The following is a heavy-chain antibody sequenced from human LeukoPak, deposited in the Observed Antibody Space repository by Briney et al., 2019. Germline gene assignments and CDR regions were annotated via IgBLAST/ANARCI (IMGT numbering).Heavy chain of an antibody. CDR3: ARDYEGYYGMDV. Sequence: GGSLRLSRAASGFTFSDYYMSRIRQAPGKGLEWVSYISSSGSTIYYADSVKGRFIISRDNAKNSLYLQMNSLRAEDTAVYYCARDYEGYYGMDVWGQGTTVTVSS. J-gene: IGHJ6*02. D-gene: IGHD3-16*01. CDR1: GFTFSDYY. CDR2: ISSSGSTI. V-gene: IGHV3-11*01.